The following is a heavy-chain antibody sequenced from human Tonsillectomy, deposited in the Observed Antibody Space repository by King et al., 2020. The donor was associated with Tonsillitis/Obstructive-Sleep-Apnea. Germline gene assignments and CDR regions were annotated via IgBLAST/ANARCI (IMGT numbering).Heavy chain of an antibody. CDR3: ASYYDSSGYWYYDGMAV. D-gene: IGHD3-22*01. Sequence: VQLVESGGGLVQPGGSLRLSCAASGFTFSSYEMNWVRQAPGKGLEWVSYISSSGSTIYYADSVKGRFTISRDNAKNSLYLQMNSLIAEDTAVYYCASYYDSSGYWYYDGMAVWGQGPTVTVSS. J-gene: IGHJ6*02. CDR2: ISSSGSTI. V-gene: IGHV3-48*03. CDR1: GFTFSSYE.